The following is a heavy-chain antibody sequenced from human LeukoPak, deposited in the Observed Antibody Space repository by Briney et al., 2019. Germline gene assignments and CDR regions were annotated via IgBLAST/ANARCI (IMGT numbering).Heavy chain of an antibody. CDR3: AGDRGGDYSMDV. CDR2: ISSSSSYI. J-gene: IGHJ6*02. CDR1: GFTFSDYY. D-gene: IGHD3-16*01. Sequence: GGSLRLSCAASGFTFSDYYMSWIRQAPGKGLEWVSHISSSSSYINYADSVKGRFTISRDNAKNSLYLQMNSQRAEDTAVYYCAGDRGGDYSMDVWGQGTTVTVSS. V-gene: IGHV3-11*05.